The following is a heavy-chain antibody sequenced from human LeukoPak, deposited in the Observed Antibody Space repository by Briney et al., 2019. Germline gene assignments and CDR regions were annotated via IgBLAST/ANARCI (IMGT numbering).Heavy chain of an antibody. CDR1: GGTFSSYA. J-gene: IGHJ4*02. CDR3: ARDYDSSGYFDY. CDR2: IIPIFGTA. D-gene: IGHD3-22*01. Sequence: ASVKVSCKASGGTFSSYAISWVRQAPGQGLEWMGGIIPIFGTANYAQKFQGRVTITADESTSTAYMELSSLGSEDTAVYYCARDYDSSGYFDYWGQGTLVTVSS. V-gene: IGHV1-69*13.